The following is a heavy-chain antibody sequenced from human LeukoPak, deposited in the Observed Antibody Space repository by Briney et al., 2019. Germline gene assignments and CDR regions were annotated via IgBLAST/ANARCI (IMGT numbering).Heavy chain of an antibody. V-gene: IGHV3-43*01. CDR2: ISWDGGRT. CDR1: GFTFDDYT. D-gene: IGHD1-26*01. Sequence: GGSLRLSCAASGFTFDDYTMHWVRQAPGKGLEWVSLISWDGGRTYYADSVKGRFTISRDNSKNSLYLQMNSLRTEDTALYYCARGQYSGSYYDYWGQGTLVTVSS. CDR3: ARGQYSGSYYDY. J-gene: IGHJ4*02.